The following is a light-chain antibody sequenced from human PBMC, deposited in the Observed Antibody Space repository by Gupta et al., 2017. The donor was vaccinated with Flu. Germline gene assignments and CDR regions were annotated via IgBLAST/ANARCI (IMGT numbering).Light chain of an antibody. CDR2: DAV. V-gene: IGKV3-15*01. CDR1: HNVNRN. CDR3: QNYYTCPPCT. Sequence: RASPSCSANHNVNRNLALYPQKPGHAHRLLIYDAVTRATGTPARFSGSGSGTEFTLTNNSLQSEDIAFYHFQNYYTCPPCTFGPGTKVLIK. J-gene: IGKJ1*01.